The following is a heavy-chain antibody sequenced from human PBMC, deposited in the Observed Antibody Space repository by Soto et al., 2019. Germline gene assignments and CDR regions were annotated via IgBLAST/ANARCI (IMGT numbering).Heavy chain of an antibody. V-gene: IGHV4-31*03. CDR3: ARFAQQLVGGLDY. D-gene: IGHD6-13*01. CDR2: IYCSGST. Sequence: TLSLTFTVSGGSISSGGDYWSWIRQHPGKGLEWFGYIYCSGSTYYNPSRKSRVTISVDTSKNQFSLKLSSVTAADTAVYYCARFAQQLVGGLDYWGQGTPVTVSS. CDR1: GGSISSGGDY. J-gene: IGHJ4*02.